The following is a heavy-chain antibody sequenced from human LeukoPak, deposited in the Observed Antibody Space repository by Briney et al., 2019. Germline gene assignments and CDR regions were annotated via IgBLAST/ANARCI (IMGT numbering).Heavy chain of an antibody. D-gene: IGHD6-6*01. J-gene: IGHJ4*02. CDR3: ARRSSSWSEFDY. Sequence: ASVKVSCKASGYTFTSYAMHWVRLAPGQRLEWMGWINAGNGNTEYSRKFQGRVTITRDTSASTAYMELSSLRSEDTAVYYCARRSSSWSEFDYWGQGTLVTVSS. CDR2: INAGNGNT. V-gene: IGHV1-3*01. CDR1: GYTFTSYA.